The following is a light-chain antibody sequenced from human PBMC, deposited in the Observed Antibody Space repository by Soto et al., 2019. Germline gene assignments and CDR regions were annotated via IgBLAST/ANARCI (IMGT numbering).Light chain of an antibody. CDR2: AAS. CDR1: QNINSH. Sequence: DIQMTQSPSSLSASIGDRVTITCRASQNINSHLNWYQQKPGKAPKVVIYAASRLQSGVPSRFSGSGSGIEFTLTISSLEPEDFATYYCQQSHITTLFTFGKGTKLEIK. CDR3: QQSHITTLFT. V-gene: IGKV1-39*01. J-gene: IGKJ2*01.